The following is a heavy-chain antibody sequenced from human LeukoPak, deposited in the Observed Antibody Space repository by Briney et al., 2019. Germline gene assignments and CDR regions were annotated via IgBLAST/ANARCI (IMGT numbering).Heavy chain of an antibody. CDR1: GFTFSSYA. J-gene: IGHJ5*02. V-gene: IGHV3-23*01. Sequence: GGSLRLSCAASGFTFSSYAMSWVRQAPGKGLEWVSAISGSGGSTYYAGSVKGRFTISRDNSKNTLYLQMNSLRAEDTAVYYCAKDLKQSSGWGFDPWGQGTLVTVSS. CDR2: ISGSGGST. CDR3: AKDLKQSSGWGFDP. D-gene: IGHD6-19*01.